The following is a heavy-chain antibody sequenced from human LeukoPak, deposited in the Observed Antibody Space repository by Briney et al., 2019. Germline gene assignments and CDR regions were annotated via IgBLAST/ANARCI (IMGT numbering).Heavy chain of an antibody. J-gene: IGHJ5*01. V-gene: IGHV3-53*01. Sequence: GGSLRLSCTVSGFTVSSNSMSWVRQAPGKGLEWVSFIYSDNTHYSDSVKGRFTISRDNSKNTLYLQVNSLRAEDTAVYYCARDWGYYDSTGTYHGVSWFDSWGQGTLVTVSS. CDR1: GFTVSSNS. CDR3: ARDWGYYDSTGTYHGVSWFDS. CDR2: IYSDNT. D-gene: IGHD3-22*01.